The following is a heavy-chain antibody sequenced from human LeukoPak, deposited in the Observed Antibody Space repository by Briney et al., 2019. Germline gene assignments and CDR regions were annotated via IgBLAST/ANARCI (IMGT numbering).Heavy chain of an antibody. CDR1: GFSYRYYE. CDR3: VRERHWGFDY. Sequence: GSLILSCAAFGFSYRYYEMDWVRRAPGEGLGCVTGNRNDGSRKYYADSVRARFTISRDDSKNTLYLQMDSVGAEGAAVYHCVRERHWGFDYWGQGTLVTVSS. D-gene: IGHD7-27*01. CDR2: NRNDGSRK. J-gene: IGHJ4*02. V-gene: IGHV3-30*02.